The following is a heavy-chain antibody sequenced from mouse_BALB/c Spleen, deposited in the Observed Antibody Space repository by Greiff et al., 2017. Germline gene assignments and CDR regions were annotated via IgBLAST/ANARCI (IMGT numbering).Heavy chain of an antibody. V-gene: IGHV3-2*02. CDR1: GYSITSDYA. CDR3: ARSPYGNSPWFAY. CDR2: ISYSGST. J-gene: IGHJ3*01. Sequence: VQLKESGPGLVKPSQSLSLTCTVTGYSITSDYAWNWIRQFPGNKLEWMGYISYSGSTSYNPSLKSRISITRDTSKNQFFLQLNSVTTEDTATYYCARSPYGNSPWFAYWGQGTLVTVSA. D-gene: IGHD2-10*02.